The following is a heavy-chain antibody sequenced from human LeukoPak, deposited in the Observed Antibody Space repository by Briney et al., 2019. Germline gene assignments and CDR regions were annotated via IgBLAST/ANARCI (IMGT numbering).Heavy chain of an antibody. CDR3: ARLAVAGNIRDY. D-gene: IGHD6-19*01. J-gene: IGHJ4*02. CDR2: IYYSGST. CDR1: GGSISSSSYY. Sequence: SETLSLTCTVSGGSISSSSYYWGWIRQPPGKGLEWFGSIYYSGSTYYNPSLKSRVTISVDTSKNQFSLKLSSVPAADTAVYYCARLAVAGNIRDYWGQGTLVTVSS. V-gene: IGHV4-39*01.